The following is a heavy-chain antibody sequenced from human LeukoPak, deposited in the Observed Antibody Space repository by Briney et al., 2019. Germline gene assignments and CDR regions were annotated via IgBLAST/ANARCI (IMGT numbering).Heavy chain of an antibody. Sequence: GESLKISCKASGYSFTTYWIGWVRQMPGKGLEWMGIIYPGDSDTKYSPSFQGQVTISADRSISTAYQQWSALKASDSAIYYCARGDTAYYFDYWGQGTLVTVSS. CDR1: GYSFTTYW. CDR2: IYPGDSDT. J-gene: IGHJ4*02. CDR3: ARGDTAYYFDY. V-gene: IGHV5-51*01. D-gene: IGHD2-21*02.